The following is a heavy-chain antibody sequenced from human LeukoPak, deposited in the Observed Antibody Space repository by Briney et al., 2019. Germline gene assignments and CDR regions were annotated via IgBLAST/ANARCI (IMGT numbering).Heavy chain of an antibody. J-gene: IGHJ6*03. D-gene: IGHD3-3*01. CDR1: GFTFSSYA. CDR3: ARAPSKYDFWSGYHYYYMDV. Sequence: GGSLRLSCAASGFTFSSYAMSWVRQAPGKGLEWVSSISSSSSYIYYADSVKGRFTISRDNAKNSLYLQMNSLRAEDTAVYYCARAPSKYDFWSGYHYYYMDVWGKGTTVTVSS. CDR2: ISSSSSYI. V-gene: IGHV3-21*01.